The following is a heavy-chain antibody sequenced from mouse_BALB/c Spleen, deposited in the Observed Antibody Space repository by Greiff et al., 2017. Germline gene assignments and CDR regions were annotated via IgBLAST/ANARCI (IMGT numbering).Heavy chain of an antibody. V-gene: IGHV1S56*01. D-gene: IGHD1-1*01. J-gene: IGHJ4*01. CDR2: IYPGDGST. CDR1: GYTFTSYY. CDR3: ASYYDYYAMDY. Sequence: QVQLQQSGPELVKPGASVKMSCKASGYTFTSYYIHWVKQRPGQGLEWIGWIYPGDGSTKYNEKFKGKTTLTADKSSSTAYMLLSSLTSEDSAIYFCASYYDYYAMDYWGQGTSVTVSS.